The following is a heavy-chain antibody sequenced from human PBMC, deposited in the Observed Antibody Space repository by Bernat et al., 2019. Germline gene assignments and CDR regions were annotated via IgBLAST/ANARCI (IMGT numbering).Heavy chain of an antibody. D-gene: IGHD6-19*01. Sequence: QVQLVESGGGVVQPGRSLRLSCAASGFTFSSYGMHWVRQAPGKGLEWVAVIWYDGSNKYYADSVKGRFTISRDNSKNTLYLQMNSLRAEDTAVYYCARILKYSSGWSNWPYYFDYWGQGTLVTVSS. CDR2: IWYDGSNK. CDR3: ARILKYSSGWSNWPYYFDY. CDR1: GFTFSSYG. J-gene: IGHJ4*02. V-gene: IGHV3-33*01.